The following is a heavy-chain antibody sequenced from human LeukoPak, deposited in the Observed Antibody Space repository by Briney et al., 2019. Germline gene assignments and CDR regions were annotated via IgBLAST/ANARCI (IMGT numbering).Heavy chain of an antibody. Sequence: SQTLSLTCTVSGGSISSGAYYWSWIRQPPGKGLEWIGYIYHSGSTYYNPSLKSRVTISVDRSKNQFSLKLSSVTAADTAVYYCARGSPGGFDIWGQGTMDTVSS. J-gene: IGHJ3*02. D-gene: IGHD1-26*01. V-gene: IGHV4-30-2*01. CDR1: GGSISSGAYY. CDR3: ARGSPGGFDI. CDR2: IYHSGST.